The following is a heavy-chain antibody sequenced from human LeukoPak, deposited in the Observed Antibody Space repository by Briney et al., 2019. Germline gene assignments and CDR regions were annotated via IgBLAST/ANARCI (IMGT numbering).Heavy chain of an antibody. CDR2: IYYSGST. CDR3: ARFYSSSWRTYYFDY. J-gene: IGHJ4*02. V-gene: IGHV4-39*01. Sequence: PSETLSLTCTVSGGSISSSSYYWGWIRQPPGKGLEWIGSIYYSGSTYYNPSLKSRVTISVDTSKNQFSLKLSSVTAADTAVYYCARFYSSSWRTYYFDYWGQGTLVTVSS. D-gene: IGHD6-13*01. CDR1: GGSISSSSYY.